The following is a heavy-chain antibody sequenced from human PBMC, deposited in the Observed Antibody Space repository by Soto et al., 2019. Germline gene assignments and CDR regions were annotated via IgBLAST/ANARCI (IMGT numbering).Heavy chain of an antibody. D-gene: IGHD2-8*01. Sequence: QVHLQESGPGLVKPSQTLSLTCTVSGGSISSGGYYWSWIRQHPGKGLEWIGYIYYSGRTYYNPSLKSRVTISVDTSNIQFSLRQSSVTAVELSVYSCARVFDIVLRKGLSFHPSGQGSLVAFFS. CDR3: ARVFDIVLRKGLSFHP. V-gene: IGHV4-31*03. CDR2: IYYSGRT. CDR1: GGSISSGGYY. J-gene: IGHJ5*02.